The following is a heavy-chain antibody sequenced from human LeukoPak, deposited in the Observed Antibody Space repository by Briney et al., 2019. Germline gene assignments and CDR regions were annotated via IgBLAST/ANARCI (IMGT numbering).Heavy chain of an antibody. CDR1: GFTVSSNY. J-gene: IGHJ4*02. CDR3: ASSQDTAMVEFY. CDR2: IYSGGST. Sequence: PGGSLRLSCAASGFTVSSNYMSWVRQAPGEGLEWVSVIYSGGSTYYADSVKGRFTISRDNSKNTLYLQMNSLRAEDTAVYYCASSQDTAMVEFYWGQGTLVTVSS. D-gene: IGHD5-18*01. V-gene: IGHV3-53*01.